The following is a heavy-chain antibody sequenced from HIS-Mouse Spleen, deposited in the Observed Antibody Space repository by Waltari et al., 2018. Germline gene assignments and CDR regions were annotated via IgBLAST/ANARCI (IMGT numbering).Heavy chain of an antibody. CDR2: IYYSGST. CDR3: ASFYGSGSYDAFDI. J-gene: IGHJ3*02. CDR1: GGSISSYY. D-gene: IGHD3-10*01. V-gene: IGHV4-59*08. Sequence: QVQLQESGPGLVKPSETLSLTCTVSGGSISSYYWSWIRPPPGKGLEWIGYIYYSGSTNYNPSLKSRVTISVDTSKNQFSLKLSSVTAADTAVYYCASFYGSGSYDAFDIWGQGTMVTVSS.